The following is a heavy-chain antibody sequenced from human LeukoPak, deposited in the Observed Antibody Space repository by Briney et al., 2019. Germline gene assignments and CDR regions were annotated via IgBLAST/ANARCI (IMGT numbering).Heavy chain of an antibody. D-gene: IGHD6-13*01. V-gene: IGHV4-59*01. J-gene: IGHJ3*02. CDR2: IYYSGST. Sequence: SETLSVTCTVSGGSSRSYYWSWIRQPPGKGLEWIGYIYYSGSTNYNPSLKSRVTISVDTSKNQFSLKLSSVTAADTAVYYCARAPQQLPYDTFDIWGQGTMVTVSS. CDR1: GGSSRSYY. CDR3: ARAPQQLPYDTFDI.